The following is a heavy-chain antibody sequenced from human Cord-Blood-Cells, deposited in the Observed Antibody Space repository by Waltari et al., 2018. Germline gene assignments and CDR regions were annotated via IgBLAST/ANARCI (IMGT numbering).Heavy chain of an antibody. Sequence: EVQLVESGGGLIQPGGSLRPPCAASGVTASRNYMSGVRQAPGKGLEWVSVIYSGGSTYYADSVKGRFTISRDNSKNTLYLQMNSLRAEDTAVYYCARAGSSSWYGSYYFDYWGQGTLVTVSS. V-gene: IGHV3-53*01. J-gene: IGHJ4*02. D-gene: IGHD6-13*01. CDR3: ARAGSSSWYGSYYFDY. CDR1: GVTASRNY. CDR2: IYSGGST.